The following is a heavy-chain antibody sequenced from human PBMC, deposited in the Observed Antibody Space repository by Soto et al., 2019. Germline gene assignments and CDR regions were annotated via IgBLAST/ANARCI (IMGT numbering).Heavy chain of an antibody. CDR2: INPNSGGT. Sequence: GDSVQLSYKACPYTLTDYYIHLVRQAPGQGLEWMGWINPNSGGTNYAQKFQGRVTMTMYTSISTAYMELNRLRSDDTAVYYCARDQSPSTGWPGMDVWGQGTTVTIYS. J-gene: IGHJ6*01. CDR3: ARDQSPSTGWPGMDV. CDR1: PYTLTDYY. V-gene: IGHV1-2*02. D-gene: IGHD6-19*01.